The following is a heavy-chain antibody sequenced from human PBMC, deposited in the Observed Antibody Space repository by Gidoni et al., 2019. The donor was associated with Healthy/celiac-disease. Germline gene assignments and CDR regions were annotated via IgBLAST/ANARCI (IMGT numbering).Heavy chain of an antibody. V-gene: IGHV5-10-1*03. CDR1: GYSFTSYW. CDR3: ARRAHDYGDYITYYGMDV. Sequence: EVQLVQSGAEVKKPGASLRISGKGSGYSFTSYWISWVRQMPGKGLEWMGRIDPSDSYTNSSPSFQGHVTISADKSISTAYLQWSSLKASDTAMYYCARRAHDYGDYITYYGMDVWGQGTTVTVSS. J-gene: IGHJ6*01. D-gene: IGHD4-17*01. CDR2: IDPSDSYT.